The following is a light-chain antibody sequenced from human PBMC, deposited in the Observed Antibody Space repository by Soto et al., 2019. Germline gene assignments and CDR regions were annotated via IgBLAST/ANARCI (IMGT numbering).Light chain of an antibody. CDR2: EVS. CDR1: SSDVGGYNY. CDR3: SSYAGSNNLGV. V-gene: IGLV2-8*01. Sequence: QSALTQPPSASWSPGQSVTISCTGTSSDVGGYNYVSWYQQHPGKAPKLMIYEVSKRPSGVPDRFSGSKSGNTASLTVSGLQVEDEADYYCSSYAGSNNLGVFGGGTKLTVL. J-gene: IGLJ2*01.